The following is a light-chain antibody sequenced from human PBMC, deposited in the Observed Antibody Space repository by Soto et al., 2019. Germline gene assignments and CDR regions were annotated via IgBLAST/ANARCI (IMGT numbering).Light chain of an antibody. CDR3: WSYAGSSTYVV. J-gene: IGLJ2*01. Sequence: QSVLTQPASVSGSPGQSITISCTGISSDVGRYNRVSWYQRHPDKAPKLMIYEDNRRPSGVSHRFSGSKSGNTASLTISGLQDEDEADYYCWSYAGSSTYVVFGGGTKLTV. V-gene: IGLV2-23*01. CDR2: EDN. CDR1: SSDVGRYNR.